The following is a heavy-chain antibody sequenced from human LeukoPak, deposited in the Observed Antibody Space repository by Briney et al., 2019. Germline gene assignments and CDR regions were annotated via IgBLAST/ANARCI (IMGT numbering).Heavy chain of an antibody. CDR1: GFTFSSYS. CDR3: ARDLFDCSSTSCYYYYYYGMDV. V-gene: IGHV3-21*01. CDR2: ISSSSSYI. D-gene: IGHD2-2*01. Sequence: GGSLTLTCPASGFTFSSYSMNWVRQAPGKGLDWVASISSSSSYIYYADLVKGRFTISRDNAKNSLYLQMNSLRAEDTAVYYCARDLFDCSSTSCYYYYYYGMDVWGQGTTVTVSS. J-gene: IGHJ6*02.